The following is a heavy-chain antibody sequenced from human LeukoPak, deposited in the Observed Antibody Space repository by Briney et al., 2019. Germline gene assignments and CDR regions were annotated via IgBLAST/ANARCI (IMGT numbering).Heavy chain of an antibody. V-gene: IGHV1-46*01. CDR2: INPSGGGT. CDR1: GYTFTSYY. J-gene: IGHJ4*02. D-gene: IGHD3-22*01. CDR3: ARDQYYYDSSGYYYY. Sequence: ASVKVSCKASGYTFTSYYMHWVRQAPGQGLEWMGIINPSGGGTSYAQKFQGRVTMTRDTSTSTVYMELSSLRSEDTAVYYCARDQYYYDSSGYYYYWGQGTLVTVSS.